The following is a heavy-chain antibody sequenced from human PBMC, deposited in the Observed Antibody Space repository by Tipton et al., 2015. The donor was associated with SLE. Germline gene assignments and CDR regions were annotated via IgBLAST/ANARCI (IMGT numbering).Heavy chain of an antibody. J-gene: IGHJ4*02. CDR2: ISTYNGNT. CDR1: GYTFTTYG. D-gene: IGHD5-18*01. CDR3: ARVRVDTAMGVFDF. V-gene: IGHV1-18*01. Sequence: QVQLVQSGVEVKKPGAPVRVSCKASGYTFTTYGISWVRQAPGQGLEWMGWISTYNGNTNYAQKLQGRVTMTSDTSTSTAYMELRSLRSDDTAIYYCARVRVDTAMGVFDFWGQGTLVTVSS.